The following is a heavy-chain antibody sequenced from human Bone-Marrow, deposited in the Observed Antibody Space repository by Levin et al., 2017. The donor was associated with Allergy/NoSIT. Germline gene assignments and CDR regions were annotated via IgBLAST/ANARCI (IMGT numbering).Heavy chain of an antibody. CDR3: SRDWEIEGRPRPHDTVDF. CDR2: ISYDESTE. CDR1: GFTFGDYA. Sequence: SCAASGFTFGDYAMYWVRQAPGKGLEWVAAISYDESTEFYGDSVKGRFTVSRDNYKNTLYLQMNSLRGDDTAIYYCSRDWEIEGRPRPHDTVDFWGQGTMVTVSS. J-gene: IGHJ3*01. V-gene: IGHV3-30*04. D-gene: IGHD1-26*01.